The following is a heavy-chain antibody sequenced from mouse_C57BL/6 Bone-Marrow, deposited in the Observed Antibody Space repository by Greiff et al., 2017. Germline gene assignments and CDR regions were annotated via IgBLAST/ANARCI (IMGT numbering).Heavy chain of an antibody. V-gene: IGHV14-4*01. D-gene: IGHD3-2*02. Sequence: EVQLQQSGAELVRPGASVKLSCTASGFNIKDDYMHWVKQRPEQGLEWIGWIDPENGDTEYASQFQGKATITADTSSNTAYLQLSSLTSEDTAVYYCTTGSGPFAHWGQGTLVTVSA. J-gene: IGHJ3*01. CDR1: GFNIKDDY. CDR3: TTGSGPFAH. CDR2: IDPENGDT.